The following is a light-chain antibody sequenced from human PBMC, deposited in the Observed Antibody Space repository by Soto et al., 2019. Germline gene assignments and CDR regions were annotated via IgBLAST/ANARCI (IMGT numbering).Light chain of an antibody. CDR3: QHCDISWT. Sequence: DIQMTQSPSTLSASVGDRVTITCRASQSINTWLAWYQQKPGKAPKVLIYKASSLESGVPSRFSGSGSGTEFTLTISSLQTDDSATYYCQHCDISWTFGHGTKVEIK. CDR2: KAS. V-gene: IGKV1-5*03. J-gene: IGKJ1*01. CDR1: QSINTW.